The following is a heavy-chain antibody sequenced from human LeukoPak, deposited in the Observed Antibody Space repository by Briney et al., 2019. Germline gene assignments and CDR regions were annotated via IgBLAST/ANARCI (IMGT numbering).Heavy chain of an antibody. J-gene: IGHJ5*02. Sequence: ASVKVSCKASGYTFTSYGISWVRQAPGQGLEWMGWISAYNGNTNYAQKLQGRVTMTTDTSTSTAYMELRSLRSDGTAVYYCARVLLTGTTMVWFDPWGQGTLITVSS. CDR3: ARVLLTGTTMVWFDP. D-gene: IGHD1-7*01. CDR2: ISAYNGNT. CDR1: GYTFTSYG. V-gene: IGHV1-18*01.